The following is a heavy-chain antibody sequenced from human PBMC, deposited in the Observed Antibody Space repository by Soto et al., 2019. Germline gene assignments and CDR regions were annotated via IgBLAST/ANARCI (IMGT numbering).Heavy chain of an antibody. CDR1: GGSISSSNW. Sequence: SETLSLTCAVSGGSISSSNWWNRVRQPPGKGLEWIGEIHHSGSTNYNPSLKSRVTISVDKSKNQFSLKLDSVTAADTAVYYCARVRQGCSSTSCYFDPWGQGTLVTVSS. CDR2: IHHSGST. J-gene: IGHJ5*02. CDR3: ARVRQGCSSTSCYFDP. D-gene: IGHD2-2*01. V-gene: IGHV4-4*02.